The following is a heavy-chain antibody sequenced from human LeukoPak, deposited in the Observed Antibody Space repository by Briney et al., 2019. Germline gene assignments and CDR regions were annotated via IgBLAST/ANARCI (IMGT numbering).Heavy chain of an antibody. Sequence: GRSLRLSCAASGFTFSSYSMNWVRQAPGKGLEWVSSISSSSSSYIYYADSVKGRFTISRDNAKNSLYLQMNSLRAEDTAVYYCARGSSTNPYGMDVWGQGTTITVSS. CDR1: GFTFSSYS. CDR2: ISSSSSSYI. V-gene: IGHV3-21*01. D-gene: IGHD2-2*01. J-gene: IGHJ6*02. CDR3: ARGSSTNPYGMDV.